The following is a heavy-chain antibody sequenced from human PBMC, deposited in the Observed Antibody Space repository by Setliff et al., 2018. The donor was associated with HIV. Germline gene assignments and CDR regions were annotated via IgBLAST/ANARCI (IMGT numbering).Heavy chain of an antibody. V-gene: IGHV3-73*01. CDR3: TRQPRGSAGVAVAA. CDR1: GFNFSDSA. Sequence: PGGSLRLSCAASGFNFSDSAFHWVRQASGGRLEWVGRIRSKPNDYATAYSASVEGRFSISRDDSKNTTFLLMNSLKVEDTAIYYCTRQPRGSAGVAVAAWGQGTLVTVSS. CDR2: IRSKPNDYAT. J-gene: IGHJ5*02. D-gene: IGHD6-19*01.